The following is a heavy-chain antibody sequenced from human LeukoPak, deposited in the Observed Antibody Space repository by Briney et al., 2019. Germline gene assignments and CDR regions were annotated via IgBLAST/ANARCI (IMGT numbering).Heavy chain of an antibody. CDR1: GGSISSYY. Sequence: PSETLSLTCTVSGGSISSYYWSWIRQPPGKGLEWIGYIYYSGSTNYNPSLKSRVTISVDTSKNQFSLKLSSVTAADRAVYYCARGTGTAMPKGLGYWGQGTLVTVSS. CDR3: ARGTGTAMPKGLGY. J-gene: IGHJ4*02. V-gene: IGHV4-59*01. CDR2: IYYSGST. D-gene: IGHD5-18*01.